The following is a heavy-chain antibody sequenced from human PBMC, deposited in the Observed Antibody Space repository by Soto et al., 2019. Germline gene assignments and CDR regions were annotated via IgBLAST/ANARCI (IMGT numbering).Heavy chain of an antibody. Sequence: QVQLVQSGAEVKKPGSSVKVSCKASGGTFSSYAISWVRQAPGQGLEWMGGIIPIFGTANYAQKFQGRVTITADESTSTAYMELSSLRSEDTAVYYCATHTLRYFDWSNKRYYGMDVWGQGTTVTVSS. CDR2: IIPIFGTA. V-gene: IGHV1-69*12. J-gene: IGHJ6*02. D-gene: IGHD3-9*01. CDR3: ATHTLRYFDWSNKRYYGMDV. CDR1: GGTFSSYA.